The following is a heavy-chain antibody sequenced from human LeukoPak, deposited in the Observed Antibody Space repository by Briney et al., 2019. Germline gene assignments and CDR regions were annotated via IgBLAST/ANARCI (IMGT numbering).Heavy chain of an antibody. Sequence: GSLRLSCAASGFTVSSYNRNRVRQAPGKGLEWVSYISSSSSYTYYADSVKGRLSIARDNAKKYLYLQMNSLRAEETTVYYCGVLLDYGDYQGDAFDFWGQGTMVTVSS. CDR2: ISSSSSYT. J-gene: IGHJ3*01. D-gene: IGHD4-17*01. V-gene: IGHV3-21*01. CDR3: GVLLDYGDYQGDAFDF. CDR1: GFTVSSYN.